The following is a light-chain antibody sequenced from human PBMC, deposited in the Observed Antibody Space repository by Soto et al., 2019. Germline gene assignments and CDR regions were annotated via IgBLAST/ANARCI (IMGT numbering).Light chain of an antibody. CDR2: AAS. CDR3: QQSYSTPIT. CDR1: QSISSY. V-gene: IGKV1-39*01. J-gene: IGKJ5*01. Sequence: DIQMAQSPSSLSASVGDRVTITCRASQSISSYLNWYQQKPGKAPKLLIYAASSLQSGVPSRFSGSGSGTDFTLTISSLQPEDFETYYCQQSYSTPITFGQGTKLDI.